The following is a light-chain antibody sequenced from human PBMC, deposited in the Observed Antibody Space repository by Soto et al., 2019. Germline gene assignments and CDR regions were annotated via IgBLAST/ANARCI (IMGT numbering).Light chain of an antibody. J-gene: IGKJ1*01. CDR2: KVS. Sequence: DVVMTQSPLSLPVTLGQPASISCRSSQSLIHSDGNTYLNWFQQRPGQSPRRLIYKVSDRDSGVPDRFTGSGSGTDFTLQISRVEAEDVGVYYCMQGTHWPWTFGQGTEVEIK. V-gene: IGKV2-30*02. CDR1: QSLIHSDGNTY. CDR3: MQGTHWPWT.